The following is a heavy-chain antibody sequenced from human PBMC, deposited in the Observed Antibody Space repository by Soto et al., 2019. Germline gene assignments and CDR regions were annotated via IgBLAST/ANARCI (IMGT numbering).Heavy chain of an antibody. D-gene: IGHD3-3*01. CDR1: GGTFSSYA. CDR2: IIPIFGTA. V-gene: IGHV1-69*01. CDR3: AIGRFLEWLLSHFDY. J-gene: IGHJ4*02. Sequence: QVPLVQSGAEVKKPGSSVKVSCKASGGTFSSYAITWVRQAPGQGLEWMGGIIPIFGTANYAQKFQGRVTITADESTSTGYMELSSLRSEDTAVYYCAIGRFLEWLLSHFDYWGQGTLVTVSS.